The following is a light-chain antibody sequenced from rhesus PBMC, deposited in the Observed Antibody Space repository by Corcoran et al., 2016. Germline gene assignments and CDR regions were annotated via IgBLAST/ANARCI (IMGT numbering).Light chain of an antibody. Sequence: DIQMTQSPSSVSASVGDRVTITCRASQGISSYLAWYQQKPGKAPKLLIYYATNLQSWVPSRFSGSGSGTEFTLTISSLQPEDFATYYCRQYNSLPFTFGPGTKLDIK. J-gene: IGKJ3*01. CDR1: QGISSY. CDR2: YAT. V-gene: IGKV1-25*02. CDR3: RQYNSLPFT.